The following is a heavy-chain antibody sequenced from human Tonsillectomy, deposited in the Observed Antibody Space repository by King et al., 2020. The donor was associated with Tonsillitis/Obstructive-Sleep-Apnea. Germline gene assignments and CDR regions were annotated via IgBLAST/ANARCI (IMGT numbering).Heavy chain of an antibody. J-gene: IGHJ4*02. D-gene: IGHD6-13*01. CDR2: ISYSGSP. V-gene: IGHV4-31*01. CDR1: GGSIRSGGYY. Sequence: VQLQESGPGLVKPSQTLSLTCTVSGGSIRSGGYYWTWIRQHPRKGLDWMWYISYSGSPYYYPSLNGLVSISVDTSKNQVSLKLSSVTAADTAVYYCARAANITVAGTSFDYWGQGTLVTVSS. CDR3: ARAANITVAGTSFDY.